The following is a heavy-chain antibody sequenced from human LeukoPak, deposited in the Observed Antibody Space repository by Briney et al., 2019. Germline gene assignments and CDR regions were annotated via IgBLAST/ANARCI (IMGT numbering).Heavy chain of an antibody. D-gene: IGHD4-17*01. Sequence: GGSLRLSCAASGFTFSSYSMNWVRQAPGKGLEWVSSISSSSSYIYYADSVKGRFTISRDNAKNSLYLQMNSLRAEDTAVYYCAREVVQIYYGDYSHFDYWGQGTLVTVSS. CDR3: AREVVQIYYGDYSHFDY. V-gene: IGHV3-21*01. J-gene: IGHJ4*02. CDR2: ISSSSSYI. CDR1: GFTFSSYS.